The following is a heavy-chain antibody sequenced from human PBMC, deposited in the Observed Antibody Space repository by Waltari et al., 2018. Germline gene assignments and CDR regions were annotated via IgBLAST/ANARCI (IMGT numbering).Heavy chain of an antibody. V-gene: IGHV4-34*01. CDR1: GGSFSGYY. CDR2: TNHSGST. J-gene: IGHJ4*02. CDR3: ARVRTPAANGVDY. D-gene: IGHD2-2*01. Sequence: QVQLQQWGAGLLKPSETLSLTCAVYGGSFSGYYWSWIRQPPGKGLEWIGETNHSGSTNYNPSLKSRVTISVDTSKNQFSLKLSSVTAADTAVYYCARVRTPAANGVDYWGQGTLVTVSS.